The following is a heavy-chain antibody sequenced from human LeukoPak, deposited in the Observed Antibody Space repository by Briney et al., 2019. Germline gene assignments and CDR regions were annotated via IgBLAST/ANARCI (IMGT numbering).Heavy chain of an antibody. J-gene: IGHJ6*02. CDR1: GFTFSSYG. CDR3: ARGGGLDV. Sequence: GGSLRLSCAACGFTFSSYGMNWARQAPGKGLEWVASINHNGNVNYYVDSVKGRFTISRDNAKNSLYLQMSNLRAEDTAVYFCARGGGLDVWGQGATVTVSS. V-gene: IGHV3-7*03. D-gene: IGHD3-16*01. CDR2: INHNGNVN.